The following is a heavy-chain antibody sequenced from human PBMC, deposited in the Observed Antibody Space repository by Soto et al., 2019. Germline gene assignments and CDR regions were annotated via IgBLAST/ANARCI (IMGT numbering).Heavy chain of an antibody. CDR1: GFSLSNARMG. V-gene: IGHV2-26*01. Sequence: SGPTLVNPTETLTLTCTVSGFSLSNARMGVSWIRQPPGKALEWLAHIFSNDEKSYSTSLKSRLTISKDTSKSQVVLTMTNMDPADTATYYCARTDIVVVPAGTPHYYYYYGMDVWGQGTTVTVSS. D-gene: IGHD2-2*01. CDR3: ARTDIVVVPAGTPHYYYYYGMDV. CDR2: IFSNDEK. J-gene: IGHJ6*02.